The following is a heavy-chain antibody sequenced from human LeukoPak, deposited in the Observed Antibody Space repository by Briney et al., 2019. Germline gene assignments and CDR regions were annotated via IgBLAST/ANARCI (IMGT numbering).Heavy chain of an antibody. D-gene: IGHD4-17*01. V-gene: IGHV6-1*01. CDR3: AKEGPDYGDYRSGDYFDF. CDR2: TYYRSKWYN. CDR1: GDSVSSNSAS. J-gene: IGHJ4*02. Sequence: SQTLSLTCAISGDSVSSNSASWHWIRQSPSRGLEWLGRTYYRSKWYNDYAVSVGSRLTINSDTSKNQFSLHLNSVSPEDTAVYYCAKEGPDYGDYRSGDYFDFWGQGTLVTVSS.